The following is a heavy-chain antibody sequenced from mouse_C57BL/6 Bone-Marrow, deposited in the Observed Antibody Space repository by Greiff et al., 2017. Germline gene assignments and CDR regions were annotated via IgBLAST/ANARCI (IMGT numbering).Heavy chain of an antibody. V-gene: IGHV1-81*01. Sequence: QVQLQQSGAELARPGASVKLSCKASGYTFTSYGISWVKQRTGQGLEWIGEIYPRSGTTYYNEKVKGKATLTADKSSSTAFMELRSLTSEASAVYFDAGDYYYDSSLYSFDYWGQGTTLTVSS. J-gene: IGHJ2*01. CDR1: GYTFTSYG. CDR3: AGDYYYDSSLYSFDY. D-gene: IGHD1-1*01. CDR2: IYPRSGTT.